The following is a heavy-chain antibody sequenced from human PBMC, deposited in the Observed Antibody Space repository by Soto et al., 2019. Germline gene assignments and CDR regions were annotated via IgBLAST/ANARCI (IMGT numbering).Heavy chain of an antibody. Sequence: SETLSLTCAVHGGSLNTYYWSWIRQPPGKGMEWIGEIKHGSGANYNPSLKSRATISVDSSKNQVSLTLNSVTVADTAVYYCARDGRGDVNRFDPWGQGTLVTVSS. V-gene: IGHV4-34*01. D-gene: IGHD2-21*02. CDR3: ARDGRGDVNRFDP. CDR2: IKHGSGA. CDR1: GGSLNTYY. J-gene: IGHJ5*02.